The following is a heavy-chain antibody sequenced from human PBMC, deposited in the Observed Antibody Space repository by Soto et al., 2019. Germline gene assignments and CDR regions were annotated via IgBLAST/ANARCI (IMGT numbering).Heavy chain of an antibody. Sequence: ASVKVSCKASGYTFTGYYMHWVRQAPGQGLEWMGWVNPNSGGTNYAQKFQGWVTMTRDTSISTAYMELSRLRSDDTAVYYCAREKGYCSSTSCYYYMDVWGKGTTVTVSS. CDR3: AREKGYCSSTSCYYYMDV. D-gene: IGHD2-2*01. CDR2: VNPNSGGT. J-gene: IGHJ6*03. CDR1: GYTFTGYY. V-gene: IGHV1-2*04.